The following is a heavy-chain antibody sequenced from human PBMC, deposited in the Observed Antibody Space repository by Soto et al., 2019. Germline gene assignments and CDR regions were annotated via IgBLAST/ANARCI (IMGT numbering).Heavy chain of an antibody. CDR2: IYYSGST. D-gene: IGHD3-22*01. CDR3: PTPLYYDSSGYVN. Sequence: TLSLTCAVSGGSISSGGYYWSWIRQHPGKGLEWIGYIYYSGSTYYNPSLKSRVTISVDTSKNQFSLKLSSVTAADTAVYYCPTPLYYDSSGYVNWGQGTLVTVSS. V-gene: IGHV4-31*11. J-gene: IGHJ4*02. CDR1: GGSISSGGYY.